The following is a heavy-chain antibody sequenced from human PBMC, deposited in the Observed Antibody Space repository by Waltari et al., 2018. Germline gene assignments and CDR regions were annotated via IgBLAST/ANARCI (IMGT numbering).Heavy chain of an antibody. CDR2: IYYSGGT. D-gene: IGHD4-4*01. V-gene: IGHV4-59*01. Sequence: QVQLQESGPGLVKPSETLSLTCTVSGGSISSYYWSWIRQPPGKGLEWIGYIYYSGGTNYNPSLKSRVTISVDTSKNQFSLKLSSVTAADTAVYYCARDLWGMTTVTTGRWFDPWGQGTLVTVSS. CDR3: ARDLWGMTTVTTGRWFDP. J-gene: IGHJ5*02. CDR1: GGSISSYY.